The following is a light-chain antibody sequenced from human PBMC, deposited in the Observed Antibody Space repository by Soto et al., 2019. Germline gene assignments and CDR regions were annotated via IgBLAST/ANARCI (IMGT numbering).Light chain of an antibody. CDR2: RSD. CDR3: SARDDSLSGVV. CDR1: SSNIGSNH. J-gene: IGLJ2*01. V-gene: IGLV1-47*01. Sequence: QSVLTQPPSTSGTPGQRVTISCSGSSSNIGSNHVYWYQQIPGMAPKLLMFRSDQRPTGVPDRFSGSTSDTSASLAISGLRSDDEADYYCSARDDSLSGVVFGGGTKLTVL.